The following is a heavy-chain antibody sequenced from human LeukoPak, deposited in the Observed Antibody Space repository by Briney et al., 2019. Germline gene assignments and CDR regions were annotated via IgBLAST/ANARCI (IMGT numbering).Heavy chain of an antibody. Sequence: GASLRLSCAASGFTFSSYAMSWVRQAPGKGLEWVSAISGSGGSTNYADSVKGRFTISRDNSKNTLYLQMNSLRAEDTAVYYCAKDLGGGNPLYYFDYWGQGTLVTVSS. D-gene: IGHD4-23*01. CDR1: GFTFSSYA. CDR3: AKDLGGGNPLYYFDY. J-gene: IGHJ4*02. CDR2: ISGSGGST. V-gene: IGHV3-23*01.